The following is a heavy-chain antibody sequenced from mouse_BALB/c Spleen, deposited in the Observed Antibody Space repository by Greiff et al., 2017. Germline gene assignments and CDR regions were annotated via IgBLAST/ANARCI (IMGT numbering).Heavy chain of an antibody. CDR1: GFTFSSYG. J-gene: IGHJ3*01. CDR3: ASIYDGYYGY. V-gene: IGHV5-6*01. Sequence: EVQRVESGGDLVKPGGSLKLSCAASGFTFSSYGMSWVRQTPDKRLEWVATISSGGSYTYYPDSVKGRFTISRDNAKNTLYLQMSSLKSEDTAMYYCASIYDGYYGYWGQGTLVTVSA. D-gene: IGHD2-3*01. CDR2: ISSGGSYT.